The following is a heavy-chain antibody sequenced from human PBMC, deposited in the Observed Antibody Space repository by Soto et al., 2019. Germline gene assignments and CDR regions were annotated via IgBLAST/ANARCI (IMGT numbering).Heavy chain of an antibody. Sequence: ASVKVSCKASGYTFTSYGISWVRQAPGQGLEWMGWISAYNGNTNYAQKLQGRVTMTTDTSTSTAYMELRSLRSDDTAVYYCARGWGFLEWGQYYYYYYMDVWGKGTTVTVSS. V-gene: IGHV1-18*01. CDR3: ARGWGFLEWGQYYYYYYMDV. J-gene: IGHJ6*03. CDR1: GYTFTSYG. CDR2: ISAYNGNT. D-gene: IGHD3-3*01.